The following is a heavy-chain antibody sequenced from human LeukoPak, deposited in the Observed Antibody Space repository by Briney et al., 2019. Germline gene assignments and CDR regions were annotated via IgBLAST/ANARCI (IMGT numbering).Heavy chain of an antibody. CDR2: ISYDSSMI. Sequence: GGSLRLSCAASGFTIHVSAMHWVRQAPGKGLEWVSGISYDSSMIDYADSVKGRFTTSRDNPKNTLYLQMNSLRAEDTAVYFCAKRGVVIRVVLVGFHKEAYYFDSWGQGALVTVSS. V-gene: IGHV3-9*01. J-gene: IGHJ4*02. CDR1: GFTIHVSA. D-gene: IGHD3-10*01. CDR3: AKRGVVIRVVLVGFHKEAYYFDS.